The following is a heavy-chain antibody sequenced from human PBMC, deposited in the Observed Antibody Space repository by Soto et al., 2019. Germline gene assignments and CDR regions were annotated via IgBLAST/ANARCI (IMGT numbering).Heavy chain of an antibody. J-gene: IGHJ4*02. CDR3: ARDPKVPAAIDFDY. CDR2: IWYDGSNK. D-gene: IGHD2-2*02. V-gene: IGHV3-33*01. Sequence: PGGSLRLSCAASGFTFSSYGMHWVRQAPGKGLEWVAVIWYDGSNKYYAESVKGRFTIYRDNSKNKLYLQMNSLRAEDTVVFYCARDPKVPAAIDFDYWGQGTLVTVSS. CDR1: GFTFSSYG.